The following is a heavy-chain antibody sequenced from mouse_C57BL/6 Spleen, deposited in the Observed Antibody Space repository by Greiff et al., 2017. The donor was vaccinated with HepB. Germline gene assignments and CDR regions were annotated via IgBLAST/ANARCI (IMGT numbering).Heavy chain of an antibody. CDR1: GYSITSGYY. CDR3: ARGEYDGLAY. D-gene: IGHD2-3*01. V-gene: IGHV3-6*01. CDR2: ISYDGSN. Sequence: EVQLQQSGPGLVKPSQSLSLTCSVTGYSITSGYYWNWIRQFPGNKLEWMGYISYDGSNNYNPSLKNRISITRDTSKNQFFLKLNSVTTEDTATYYCARGEYDGLAYWGQGTLVTVSA. J-gene: IGHJ3*01.